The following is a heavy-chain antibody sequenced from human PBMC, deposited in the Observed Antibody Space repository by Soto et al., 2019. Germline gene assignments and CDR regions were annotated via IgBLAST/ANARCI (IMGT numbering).Heavy chain of an antibody. Sequence: GESLKISGKGSGYSFAIYWIGWVLQMPGKGLEWMGIIYPGDSDTRYSPSFQGQVTISADNSISTAYLQWSSLKASDSAMYFCARQVEDGYSFGYHYWGQGTQVTVSS. CDR3: ARQVEDGYSFGYHY. V-gene: IGHV5-51*01. CDR1: GYSFAIYW. J-gene: IGHJ4*02. CDR2: IYPGDSDT. D-gene: IGHD5-18*01.